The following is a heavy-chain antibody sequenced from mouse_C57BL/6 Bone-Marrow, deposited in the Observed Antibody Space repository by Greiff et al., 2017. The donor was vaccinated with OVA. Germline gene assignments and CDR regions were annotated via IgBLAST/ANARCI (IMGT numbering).Heavy chain of an antibody. CDR1: GFNIKDYY. J-gene: IGHJ4*01. D-gene: IGHD2-1*01. CDR2: IDPEDGDT. V-gene: IGHV14-1*01. Sequence: VQLKQSGAELVRPGASVKLSCTASGFNIKDYYMHWVKQRPEQGLEWIGRIDPEDGDTEYAPKFQGKATMTADTSSNTAYLQLSSLTSEDTAVYYCTRIYYGKGAMDYWGQGTSVTVSS. CDR3: TRIYYGKGAMDY.